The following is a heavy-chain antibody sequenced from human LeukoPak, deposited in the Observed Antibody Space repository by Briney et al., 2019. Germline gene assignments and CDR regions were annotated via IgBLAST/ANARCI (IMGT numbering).Heavy chain of an antibody. CDR2: INTDGSST. D-gene: IGHD6-13*01. V-gene: IGHV3-74*01. CDR1: GFTFSSYW. J-gene: IGHJ4*02. CDR3: AKDVYSSSWYGTVFDY. Sequence: GGSLRLSCAASGFTFSSYWMHWVRQAPGKGLVWVSRINTDGSSTSYADSVKGRFTISRDSAKNTLYLQMNSLRAEDTAVYYCAKDVYSSSWYGTVFDYWGQGTLVTVSS.